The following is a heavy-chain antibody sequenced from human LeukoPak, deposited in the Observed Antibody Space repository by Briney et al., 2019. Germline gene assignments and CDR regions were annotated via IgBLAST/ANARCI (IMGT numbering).Heavy chain of an antibody. J-gene: IGHJ4*02. CDR2: IHHGGST. CDR1: GYSISSGHW. Sequence: NPSETLSLTCAVSGYSISSGHWWSWVRQPPGKGLEWIGEIHHGGSTNYNPSLKSRVTMSVDTSKNQFSLKLSSVTAADTAVYYCARSELLWFGGVNSGFDYWGQGTLVTVSS. V-gene: IGHV4-4*02. D-gene: IGHD3-10*01. CDR3: ARSELLWFGGVNSGFDY.